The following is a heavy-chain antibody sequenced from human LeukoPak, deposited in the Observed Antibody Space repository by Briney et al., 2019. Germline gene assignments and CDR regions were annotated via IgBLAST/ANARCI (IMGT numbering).Heavy chain of an antibody. J-gene: IGHJ4*02. Sequence: GGSLRLSCAASGFTFSSHWMHWVRQAPGKGLVWVSFINNDGRVTRYADSVKGRFTISRDNAKNTLYLQMNSLRAEDTAMYYCARCGQGAVDYWGQGTLVTVSS. CDR3: ARCGQGAVDY. D-gene: IGHD3-16*01. CDR1: GFTFSSHW. CDR2: INNDGRVT. V-gene: IGHV3-74*01.